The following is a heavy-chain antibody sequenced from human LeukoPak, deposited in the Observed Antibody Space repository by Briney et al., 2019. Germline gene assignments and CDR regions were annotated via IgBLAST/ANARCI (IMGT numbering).Heavy chain of an antibody. J-gene: IGHJ4*02. Sequence: ASVKVSCKASGYTFTGYYMHWVRQAPGQGLEWMGWISAYNGNTNYAQKLQGRVTMTTDTSTSTAYMELRSLRSDDTAVYYCASAYSGSPRHFDYWGQGTLVTVSS. CDR3: ASAYSGSPRHFDY. D-gene: IGHD1-26*01. V-gene: IGHV1-18*04. CDR2: ISAYNGNT. CDR1: GYTFTGYY.